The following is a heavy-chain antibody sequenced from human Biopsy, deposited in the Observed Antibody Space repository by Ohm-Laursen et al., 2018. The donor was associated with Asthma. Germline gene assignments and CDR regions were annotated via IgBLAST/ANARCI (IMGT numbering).Heavy chain of an antibody. CDR1: GFTFHNYV. V-gene: IGHV3-30-3*01. D-gene: IGHD6-6*01. J-gene: IGHJ4*02. CDR3: ARGKTWGRSYYFDY. Sequence: SLRLSCAASGFTFHNYVMHWVRQAPGKGLEWVAGIFSDGSNKYYADSVKGRFTVSRDNSKDTLYLQVNGLRGDDTAVYYCARGKTWGRSYYFDYWGQGTLVTVSS. CDR2: IFSDGSNK.